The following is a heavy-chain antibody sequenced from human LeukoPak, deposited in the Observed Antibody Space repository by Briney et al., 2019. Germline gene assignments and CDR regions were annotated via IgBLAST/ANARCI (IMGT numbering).Heavy chain of an antibody. J-gene: IGHJ6*03. CDR2: ISSSSYI. CDR3: ARYCSSTSCYYKDV. V-gene: IGHV3-21*01. Sequence: GGSLRLSCAASGFTFSSYSMNWVRQAPGKGLEWVSSISSSSYIYYADSVKGRFTISRDNAKNSLYLQMNSLRAEDTAVYYCARYCSSTSCYYKDVWGQGTTATVSS. D-gene: IGHD2-2*01. CDR1: GFTFSSYS.